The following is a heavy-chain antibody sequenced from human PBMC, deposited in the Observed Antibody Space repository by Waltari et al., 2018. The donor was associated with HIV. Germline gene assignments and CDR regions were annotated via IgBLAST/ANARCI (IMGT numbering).Heavy chain of an antibody. CDR3: ASLGMIGDEGDLNLFDY. J-gene: IGHJ4*02. CDR1: GYTFTGYY. Sequence: QVQLVQSGAEVKKPGASVKVSCKASGYTFTGYYMHWVRQAPGQGLEWMGGINPNSGGTNYAQKFQGRVTLTRDTSISTAYMELSRLRSDDTAVYYCASLGMIGDEGDLNLFDYWGQGTLVTVSS. V-gene: IGHV1-2*02. CDR2: INPNSGGT. D-gene: IGHD3-22*01.